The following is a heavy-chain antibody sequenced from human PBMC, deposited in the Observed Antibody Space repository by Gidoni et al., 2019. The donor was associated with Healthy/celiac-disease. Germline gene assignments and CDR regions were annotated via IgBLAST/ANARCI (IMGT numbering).Heavy chain of an antibody. CDR3: ARGSYYYDSSGYHYGY. D-gene: IGHD3-22*01. V-gene: IGHV1-46*01. J-gene: IGHJ4*02. Sequence: QVQLVQSGAQAKQPGASVQVSCSASGYSFTSYYMHWVRQAPGQGLEWMGIINPSGGSTSYAQKFQGRVTMTRDTSTSTVYMELSSLRSEDTAVYYCARGSYYYDSSGYHYGYWGQGTLVTVSS. CDR2: INPSGGST. CDR1: GYSFTSYY.